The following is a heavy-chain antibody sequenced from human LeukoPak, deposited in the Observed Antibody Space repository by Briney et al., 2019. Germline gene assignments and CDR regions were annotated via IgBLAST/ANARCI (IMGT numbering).Heavy chain of an antibody. CDR3: AKLTLGLRFLDLPI. Sequence: SETLSLTCTVSGGSISSSSYYWGWIRKPPGKGLEWIGRIYYSGSTYYNPSLKSRVTISVDASDNQFSLQLSSVTAADPAVYYCAKLTLGLRFLDLPIWGQGTLVTVSS. V-gene: IGHV4-39*01. D-gene: IGHD3-3*01. J-gene: IGHJ4*02. CDR1: GGSISSSSYY. CDR2: IYYSGST.